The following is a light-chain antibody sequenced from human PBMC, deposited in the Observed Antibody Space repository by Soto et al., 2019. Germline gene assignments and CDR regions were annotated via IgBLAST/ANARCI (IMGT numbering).Light chain of an antibody. J-gene: IGKJ1*01. V-gene: IGKV3-20*01. Sequence: EILLTQSPGTRSLSPGERATLSCRASQSVTSNYLAWYQQKPGQAPRLLIYGASSRATGIPVRFSGSGSGTDFTLTISRLEPEDFAVYYCQQYGSSPWTFGQGTKVEIK. CDR1: QSVTSNY. CDR2: GAS. CDR3: QQYGSSPWT.